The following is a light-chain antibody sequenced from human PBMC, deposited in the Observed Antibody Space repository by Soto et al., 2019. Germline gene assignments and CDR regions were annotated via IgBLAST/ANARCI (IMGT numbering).Light chain of an antibody. CDR3: QQYNNGPPGGT. Sequence: EIVMTQSPATLSVSPGERATLSCRASQSVSSNLAWYQQKPGQAPRLLIYGASTRATGIPARFSGSGSGTEFSPTIRSMQSEDFAVYYCQQYNNGPPGGTFGQGPKVEIK. CDR2: GAS. J-gene: IGKJ1*01. CDR1: QSVSSN. V-gene: IGKV3-15*01.